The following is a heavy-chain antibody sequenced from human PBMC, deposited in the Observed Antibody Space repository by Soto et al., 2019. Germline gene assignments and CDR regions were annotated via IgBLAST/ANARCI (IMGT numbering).Heavy chain of an antibody. D-gene: IGHD3-10*01. V-gene: IGHV3-30-3*01. CDR2: ISYDGSNK. J-gene: IGHJ5*02. CDR1: GFTFSSYA. CDR3: AREGSHGSGSYYADWFDP. Sequence: PGGSLRLSCAASGFTFSSYAMHWVRQAPGKGLEWVAVISYDGSNKYYADSVKGRFTISRDNSKNTLYLQMNSLRAEDTAVYYCAREGSHGSGSYYADWFDPWGQGTLVTAPQ.